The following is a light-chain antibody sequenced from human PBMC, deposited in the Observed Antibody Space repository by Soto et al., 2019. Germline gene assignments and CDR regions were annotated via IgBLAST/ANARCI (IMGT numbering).Light chain of an antibody. V-gene: IGKV3-11*01. J-gene: IGKJ4*01. CDR3: QQRRNWPLT. Sequence: EIVLTQSPSTLSLSPGERATLSCRASQSLSVYLAWYQQKPGQAPRLLISDASNRATGIPARFSGSGSGTDFTLTISSLEPEDFALYYCQQRRNWPLTFGGGTKVEI. CDR2: DAS. CDR1: QSLSVY.